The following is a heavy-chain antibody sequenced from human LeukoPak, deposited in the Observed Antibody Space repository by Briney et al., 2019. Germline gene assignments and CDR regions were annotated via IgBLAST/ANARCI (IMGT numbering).Heavy chain of an antibody. CDR2: IWYDGSNK. Sequence: PGGSLRLSCAASGFTFNSYGMHWVRQAPGKGLEWVALIWYDGSNKYYADSVKGRFSISRDKSKNTLYLQMNSLRAEDTAVYYCARRNYYYGMDVWGLGTTVTVSS. CDR3: ARRNYYYGMDV. J-gene: IGHJ6*02. CDR1: GFTFNSYG. V-gene: IGHV3-33*01.